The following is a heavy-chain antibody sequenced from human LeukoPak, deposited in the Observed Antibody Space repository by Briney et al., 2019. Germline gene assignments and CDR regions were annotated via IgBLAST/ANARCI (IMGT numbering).Heavy chain of an antibody. J-gene: IGHJ4*02. CDR2: IYYSGST. CDR1: GGSISSYY. D-gene: IGHD3-16*01. V-gene: IGHV4-39*01. Sequence: SETLSLTCTVSGGSISSYYWGWIRQPPGKGLEWIGSIYYSGSTYYNPSLKSRVTISVDTSKNQFSLKLSSVTAADTAVYYCARGGLSYGNYWGQGTLVTVSS. CDR3: ARGGLSYGNY.